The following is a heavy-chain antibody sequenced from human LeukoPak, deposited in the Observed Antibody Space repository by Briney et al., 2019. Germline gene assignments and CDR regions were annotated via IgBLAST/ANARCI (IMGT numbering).Heavy chain of an antibody. V-gene: IGHV1-24*01. J-gene: IGHJ4*02. CDR3: ATARRYCSGGSCAFDY. D-gene: IGHD2-15*01. CDR2: FDPEDGET. CDR1: GYTLTGLS. Sequence: ASVKVSCKVSGYTLTGLSMHWVRQAPGKGLEWMGGFDPEDGETIYAQKFQGRVTMTEDTSTDTAYMELSSLRSEDTAVYYCATARRYCSGGSCAFDYWGQGTLVTVSS.